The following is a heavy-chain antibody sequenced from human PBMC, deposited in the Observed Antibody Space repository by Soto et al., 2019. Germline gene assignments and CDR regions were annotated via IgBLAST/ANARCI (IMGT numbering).Heavy chain of an antibody. CDR2: IIPIFGTA. J-gene: IGHJ6*02. Sequence: QVQLVQSGAEVKKPGSSVKVSCKASGGTFSSYAISWVRQAPGQGLEWMGGIIPIFGTANYAQKFQGRVTITADESTSTAYMELSSLRSEDTAVYYCARDQVTGTTRYYDGMDVWGQGTTVTVSS. D-gene: IGHD1-20*01. V-gene: IGHV1-69*01. CDR1: GGTFSSYA. CDR3: ARDQVTGTTRYYDGMDV.